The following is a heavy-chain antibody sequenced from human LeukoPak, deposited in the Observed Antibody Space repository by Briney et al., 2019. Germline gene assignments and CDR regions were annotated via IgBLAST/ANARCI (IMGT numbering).Heavy chain of an antibody. CDR1: GFTFSNYG. CDR2: IQYDGDNK. Sequence: GGPLRLSCAVSGFTFSNYGMLGVRQAPGKGLEGVAFIQYDGDNKYYADSVKGRFTISRDNSKNTLYLQMNSLRTEDTAVYYCAKDRVAGTDDFDCWGQGTLVTVSS. J-gene: IGHJ4*02. CDR3: AKDRVAGTDDFDC. V-gene: IGHV3-30*02. D-gene: IGHD1-7*01.